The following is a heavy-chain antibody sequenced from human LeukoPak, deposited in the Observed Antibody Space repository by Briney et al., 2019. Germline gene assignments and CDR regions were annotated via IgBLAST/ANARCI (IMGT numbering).Heavy chain of an antibody. D-gene: IGHD2-2*01. J-gene: IGHJ5*02. V-gene: IGHV4-59*01. Sequence: PSETLSLTCTASGGSISSYYWSWIRQPPGKGLEWIGSIYFSGSTNYNPSLKSRVTISVDTSKKQFSLKLTSLTAADTAKYYCARDYCSSTSCHAAKNWFDPWGQGTLVTVSS. CDR3: ARDYCSSTSCHAAKNWFDP. CDR2: IYFSGST. CDR1: GGSISSYY.